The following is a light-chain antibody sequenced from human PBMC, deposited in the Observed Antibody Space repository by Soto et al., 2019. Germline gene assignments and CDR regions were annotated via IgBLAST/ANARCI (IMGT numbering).Light chain of an antibody. CDR3: QTWGTGIQV. CDR2: LNSDGSH. Sequence: QSVLTQSHSASASLGASVKLTCTLSSGHRSYAIAWHQQQPEKGPRYLMKLNSDGSHSKGDGIPDRFSGSSSGAERYLTISSLQSGDEADYYCQTWGTGIQVFGGGTKLTVL. CDR1: SGHRSYA. V-gene: IGLV4-69*01. J-gene: IGLJ3*02.